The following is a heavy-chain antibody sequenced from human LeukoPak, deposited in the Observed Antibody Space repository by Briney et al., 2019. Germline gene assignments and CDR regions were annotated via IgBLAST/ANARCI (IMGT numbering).Heavy chain of an antibody. CDR2: INPNSGGT. J-gene: IGHJ4*02. D-gene: IGHD2-2*01. CDR3: ARARGVVVPAAISPGDY. Sequence: ASVKVSCKASGYTFTGYYMHWVRQAPGQGLEWMGWINPNSGGTNYAQKFQGRVTMTRDTSISTAYMELSRLRSDDTAVYYCARARGVVVPAAISPGDYWGQGTLVTVSS. V-gene: IGHV1-2*02. CDR1: GYTFTGYY.